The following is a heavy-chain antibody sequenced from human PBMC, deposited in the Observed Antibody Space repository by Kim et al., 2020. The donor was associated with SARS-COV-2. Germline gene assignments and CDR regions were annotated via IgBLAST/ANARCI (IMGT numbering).Heavy chain of an antibody. D-gene: IGHD1-26*01. Sequence: GSLRLSCAASGFTFSSYAMSWVRQAPGKGLEWVSAISGSGGSTYYADSVKGRFTISRDNSKNTLYLQMNSLRAEDTAVYYCAKDQGYSGSYYYSAFDIWGQGTMVTVSS. J-gene: IGHJ3*02. V-gene: IGHV3-23*01. CDR1: GFTFSSYA. CDR2: ISGSGGST. CDR3: AKDQGYSGSYYYSAFDI.